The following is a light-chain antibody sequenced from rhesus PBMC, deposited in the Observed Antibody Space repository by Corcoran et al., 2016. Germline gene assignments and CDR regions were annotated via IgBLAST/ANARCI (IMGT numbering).Light chain of an antibody. CDR3: QQGNSNPRT. Sequence: DIQMSQSPSSLSASVGDRVTITCRASQGISRYLNWYQQNPGKAPKLLIYYANSLASGVPSRFSGSGYGTEFTLTISSLQPEDFATYYCQQGNSNPRTFGQGTKVEIK. CDR2: YAN. J-gene: IGKJ1*01. V-gene: IGKV1-32*02. CDR1: QGISRY.